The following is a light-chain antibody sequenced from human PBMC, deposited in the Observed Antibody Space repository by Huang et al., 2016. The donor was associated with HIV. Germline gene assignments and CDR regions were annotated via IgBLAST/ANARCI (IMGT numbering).Light chain of an antibody. Sequence: ERVMTQSPATVSLSPGERATLSVRASLSVSNNLAWYQQRPGQDPSLLIYGASTRATGIPARFSGGGSGAEFTLTISSLQSEDFAVYYCQQYDNWPLTFGGGTKVQIK. V-gene: IGKV3-15*01. CDR1: LSVSNN. CDR3: QQYDNWPLT. CDR2: GAS. J-gene: IGKJ4*01.